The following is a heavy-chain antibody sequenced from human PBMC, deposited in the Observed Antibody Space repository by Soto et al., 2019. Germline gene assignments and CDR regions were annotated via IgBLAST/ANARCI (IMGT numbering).Heavy chain of an antibody. CDR1: GFTFSSYE. J-gene: IGHJ6*02. D-gene: IGHD4-17*01. V-gene: IGHV3-48*03. Sequence: EVQLVESGGGLVQPGGSLRLSCAASGFTFSSYEVNWVRQAPGKGLEWVSYISSSGSTIYYADSVKGRFTISRDNAKNSLYLQMNSLRAEDTAVYYCARDKRNYGGNSRYYYYGMDVWGQGTTVTVSS. CDR3: ARDKRNYGGNSRYYYYGMDV. CDR2: ISSSGSTI.